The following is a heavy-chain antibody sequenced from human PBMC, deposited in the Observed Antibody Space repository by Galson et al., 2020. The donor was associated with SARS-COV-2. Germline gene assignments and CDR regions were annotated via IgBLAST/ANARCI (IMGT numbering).Heavy chain of an antibody. CDR1: GGSFSDYW. CDR2: MHQSGST. J-gene: IGHJ4*02. V-gene: IGHV4-34*01. Sequence: SQASETLSLTCVVSGGSFSDYWWTWLRPSPGLGLEWIGEMHQSGSTKYSPSLRSRVTISIDTSKNQVSLKMSSMTAADAAVYYCARGQRARYFDNWGQGTLVTVSS. D-gene: IGHD6-6*01. CDR3: ARGQRARYFDN.